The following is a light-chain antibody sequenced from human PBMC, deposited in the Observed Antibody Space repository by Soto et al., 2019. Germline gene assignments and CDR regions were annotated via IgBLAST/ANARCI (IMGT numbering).Light chain of an antibody. V-gene: IGLV2-14*01. J-gene: IGLJ2*01. CDR2: DVS. CDR1: SSDAGSYNY. Sequence: QSALTQPASVSGSPGQSITISCTGTSSDAGSYNYVSWYQQYPGKAPKLMIYDVSNRPSGVSYRFSGSKSGNTASLTISGLQAEDEADYYRSSYTTSSTHVVFGGGTKLTVL. CDR3: SSYTTSSTHVV.